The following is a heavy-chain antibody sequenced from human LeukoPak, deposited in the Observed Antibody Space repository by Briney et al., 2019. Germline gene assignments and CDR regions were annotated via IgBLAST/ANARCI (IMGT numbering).Heavy chain of an antibody. Sequence: ASVKVSCKASGGTFSSYAISWVRQAPGQGLEWMGGIIPIFGTANYAQKFQGRVTIPADESASTAYMELSSLRSEDTAVYYCARALYPARVAAGTEFDPWGQGTLVTVSS. V-gene: IGHV1-69*13. CDR2: IIPIFGTA. D-gene: IGHD6-13*01. CDR3: ARALYPARVAAGTEFDP. J-gene: IGHJ5*02. CDR1: GGTFSSYA.